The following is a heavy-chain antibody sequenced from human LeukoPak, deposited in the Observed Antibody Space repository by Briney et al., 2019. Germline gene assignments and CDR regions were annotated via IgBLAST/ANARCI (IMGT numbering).Heavy chain of an antibody. CDR2: FYYSGST. Sequence: PSETLSLTCTVSGGSISNYYWSWIRQPPGKGLECIGYFYYSGSTNYNPSLKSRVTISVDTSKNQFSLKVSSVTAADTAVYYCARLGQPNAFDIWGQGTVVTVPS. V-gene: IGHV4-59*08. J-gene: IGHJ3*02. CDR3: ARLGQPNAFDI. D-gene: IGHD3-16*01. CDR1: GGSISNYY.